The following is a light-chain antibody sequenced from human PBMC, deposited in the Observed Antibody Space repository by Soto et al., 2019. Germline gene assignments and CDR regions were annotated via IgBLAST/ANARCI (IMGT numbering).Light chain of an antibody. CDR3: SARDDILSGVV. V-gene: IGLV1-47*01. CDR1: SSNIGSNH. CDR2: RSD. J-gene: IGLJ2*01. Sequence: QSVLTQPPSASGTPGQRVTISCSGSSSNIGSNHVYWYQQFPGMAPKLLMYRSDQRPTGVPDRFSGSKSGTSASLAISGLRSDDGADYDCSARDDILSGVVFGGGTKLIVL.